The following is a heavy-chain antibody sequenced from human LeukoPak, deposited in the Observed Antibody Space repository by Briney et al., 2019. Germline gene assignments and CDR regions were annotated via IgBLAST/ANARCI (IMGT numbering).Heavy chain of an antibody. CDR1: GGSISSYY. CDR3: ARGRGSGSYYNYYFDY. Sequence: SETLSLTCTVSGGSISSYYWSWIRQPPGKGLEWIGYIYYSGSTNYNPSLKSRVTISVDTSKDQFSLKLSSVTAADTAVYYCARGRGSGSYYNYYFDYWGQGTLVTVSS. CDR2: IYYSGST. V-gene: IGHV4-59*01. D-gene: IGHD1-26*01. J-gene: IGHJ4*02.